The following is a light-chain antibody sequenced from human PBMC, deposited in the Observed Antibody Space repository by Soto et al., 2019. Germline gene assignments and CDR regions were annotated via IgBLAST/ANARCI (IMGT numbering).Light chain of an antibody. CDR3: MQRIEFPLT. J-gene: IGKJ4*01. CDR2: TVS. V-gene: IGKV2-40*01. CDR1: QSLLDSDDGNTY. Sequence: EIVMTQTPLSLTVTPGEPASISCRSSQSLLDSDDGNTYLDWYLQKPGQSPQLLIYTVSYRASGVPDRFSGSGSGTDFTLKISRVEAEDVGVYYCMQRIEFPLTFCGGTKVEIK.